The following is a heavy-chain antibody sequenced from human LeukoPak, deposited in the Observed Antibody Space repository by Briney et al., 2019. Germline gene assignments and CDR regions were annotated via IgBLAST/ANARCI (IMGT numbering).Heavy chain of an antibody. Sequence: GGSLRLSCAASGFTFSSYEMNWVRQAPGQGLEWVSYISSSGSTIYYADSVKGRFIISRDNAKNSLYLQMNSLRAEDTAVYYCAELGITMIGGVWGKGTTVTISS. CDR3: AELGITMIGGV. CDR2: ISSSGSTI. V-gene: IGHV3-48*03. J-gene: IGHJ6*04. D-gene: IGHD3-10*02. CDR1: GFTFSSYE.